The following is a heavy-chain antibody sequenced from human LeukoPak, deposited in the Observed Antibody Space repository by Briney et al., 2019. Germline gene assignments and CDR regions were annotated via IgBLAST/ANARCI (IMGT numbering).Heavy chain of an antibody. D-gene: IGHD2-2*01. V-gene: IGHV4-61*02. Sequence: PSETLSLTCTVSGGSIGSGSYYWSWIRQPAGKGLEWIGRIYTSGSTNYNPSLKSRVTISVDTSKNQFSLKLSSVTAADTAVYYCAREIVVVPAAEYYFDYWGQGTLVTVSS. CDR1: GGSIGSGSYY. J-gene: IGHJ4*02. CDR3: AREIVVVPAAEYYFDY. CDR2: IYTSGST.